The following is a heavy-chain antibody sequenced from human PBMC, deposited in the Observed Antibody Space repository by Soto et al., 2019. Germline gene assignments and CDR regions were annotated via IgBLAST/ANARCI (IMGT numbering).Heavy chain of an antibody. CDR1: GYSFINYD. D-gene: IGHD3-3*01. J-gene: IGHJ5*02. V-gene: IGHV1-18*01. CDR3: ARGFPLWFDP. CDR2: VSAYNGNT. Sequence: GASVKVSCKASGYSFINYDISWVRQAPGQGLEWMGWVSAYNGNTKYSQEFQGRVTITRDTSASTAYMELSSLRSEDTAVYYCARGFPLWFDPWGQGTLVTVSS.